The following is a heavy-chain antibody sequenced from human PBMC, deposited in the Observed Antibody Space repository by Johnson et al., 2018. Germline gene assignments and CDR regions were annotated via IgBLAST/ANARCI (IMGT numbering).Heavy chain of an antibody. Sequence: QVQLQQWGAGLLKPSETLSLNCAVYAGSFRGYYWSWIRQPPGKGLEWIGEINHSGSTNYNPSLKSRVTISVDTSKNHFSLKLNSVTAADRAVYYCARGSGDDYYYNYYSMDVWGQGTTVNVSS. J-gene: IGHJ6*01. CDR3: ARGSGDDYYYNYYSMDV. CDR2: INHSGST. D-gene: IGHD5-12*01. CDR1: AGSFRGYY. V-gene: IGHV4-34*01.